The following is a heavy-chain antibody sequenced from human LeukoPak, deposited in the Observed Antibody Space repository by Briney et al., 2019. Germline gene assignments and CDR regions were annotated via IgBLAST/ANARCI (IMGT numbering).Heavy chain of an antibody. D-gene: IGHD3-10*01. J-gene: IGHJ4*02. V-gene: IGHV3-21*01. CDR1: GFTFSSYT. CDR2: ISSSSSYI. CDR3: ARDRDLYFDY. Sequence: GGSLRLSCAASGFTFSSYTMNWVRQAPGKGLEWVSSISSSSSYIYYADSVKGRFTISRDNAKKSLYLQMNSLRAEDTAVYYCARDRDLYFDYWGQGTLVTVSS.